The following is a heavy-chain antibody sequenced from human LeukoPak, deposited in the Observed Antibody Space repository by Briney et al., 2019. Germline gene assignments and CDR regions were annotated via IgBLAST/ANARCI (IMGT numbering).Heavy chain of an antibody. D-gene: IGHD2-21*01. CDR2: ISGSGGST. V-gene: IGHV3-23*01. CDR1: GFTFSSYA. J-gene: IGHJ4*02. Sequence: GGSLRLSCAASGFTFSSYAMSWVRQAPGKGLEWVSAISGSGGSTYYADSVKGRFTISRDNSKNTLYLQMNSLRAEDTAVYYCAKDLAQHIVVVIADYFDYWGQGTLVTVSS. CDR3: AKDLAQHIVVVIADYFDY.